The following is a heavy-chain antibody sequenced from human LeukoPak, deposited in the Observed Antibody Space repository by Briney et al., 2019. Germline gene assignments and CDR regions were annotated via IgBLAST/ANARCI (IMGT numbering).Heavy chain of an antibody. CDR1: GYTFSSYA. J-gene: IGHJ4*02. Sequence: GASVKVSCKASGYTFSSYAMSWVRQAPGKGLEWVSAISGSGGSTYYADSVKGRFTISRDNSKNTLYLQMNTLRAEDTAVYYCAKADTSGYYIFDYWGQGTLVTVSS. V-gene: IGHV3-23*01. CDR2: ISGSGGST. CDR3: AKADTSGYYIFDY. D-gene: IGHD3-22*01.